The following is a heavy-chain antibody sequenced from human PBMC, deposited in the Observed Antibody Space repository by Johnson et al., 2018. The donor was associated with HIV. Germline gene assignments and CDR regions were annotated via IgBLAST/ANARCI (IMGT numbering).Heavy chain of an antibody. Sequence: VQLVESGGGKVQPGRSLRLSCTASGFTFSGSAMHWVRQASGKGLEWVGRIRSKANSYATAYAASVKGRFTISRDDSKNTAYLQMNSLKTEDTAVYYCAKDRSMDDAFDVWGQGTMVTVSS. J-gene: IGHJ3*01. CDR1: GFTFSGSA. CDR3: AKDRSMDDAFDV. V-gene: IGHV3-73*01. CDR2: IRSKANSYAT. D-gene: IGHD1-26*01.